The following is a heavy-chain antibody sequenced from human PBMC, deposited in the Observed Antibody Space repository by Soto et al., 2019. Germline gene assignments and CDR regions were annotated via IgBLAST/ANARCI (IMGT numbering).Heavy chain of an antibody. Sequence: LRLSCAASGFTFSSYSMNWVRQAPGKGLEWVSYISSSSSTIYYADSVKGRFTISRDNAKNSLYLQMNSLRAEDTAVYYCARDGSYYGSGSSYYYYYGMDVWGQGTTVTVSS. CDR1: GFTFSSYS. CDR3: ARDGSYYGSGSSYYYYYGMDV. V-gene: IGHV3-48*01. CDR2: ISSSSSTI. D-gene: IGHD3-10*01. J-gene: IGHJ6*02.